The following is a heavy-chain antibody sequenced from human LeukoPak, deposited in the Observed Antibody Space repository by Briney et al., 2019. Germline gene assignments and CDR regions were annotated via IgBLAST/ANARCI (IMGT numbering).Heavy chain of an antibody. CDR1: GGSISSYC. CDR2: IYYSGST. V-gene: IGHV4-59*01. D-gene: IGHD3-10*01. J-gene: IGHJ6*03. CDR3: ARDFGEFTNYYYYYYMGV. Sequence: SETLSLTCTVSGGSISSYCWSWIRQPPGKGLEWIGYIYYSGSTNYNPSPKRRVTISVDMSKNQYYLSLTSVTAADTAVYYCARDFGEFTNYYYYYYMGVWGQGTLVAVSS.